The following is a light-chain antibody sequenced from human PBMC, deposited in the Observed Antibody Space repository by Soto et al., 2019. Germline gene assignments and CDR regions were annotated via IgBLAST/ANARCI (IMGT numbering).Light chain of an antibody. Sequence: QSALTQPASVSGSPGQSITISCTGTSSDVGGYNYVSWYQQHPGKAPKLMIYEVSNRPSGVSNRFSGSKSGNTASLTISGLQAEDDADYYCSSSTSSSTLVVFGGGTQLTVL. CDR3: SSSTSSSTLVV. CDR2: EVS. CDR1: SSDVGGYNY. V-gene: IGLV2-14*01. J-gene: IGLJ2*01.